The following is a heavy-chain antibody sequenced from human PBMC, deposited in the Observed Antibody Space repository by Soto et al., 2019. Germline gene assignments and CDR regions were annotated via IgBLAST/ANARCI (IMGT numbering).Heavy chain of an antibody. Sequence: EVQLVESGGGLVKPGGSLRLSCAASGFTFRNAWMSWVRQAPGKGLEWVGRIQSKTDGGTTDYAAPVKGRFTISRDDSKNTLFLQMNSLNTEDTAVYYCTTLPGAFDIWGQGTMVTVSS. CDR3: TTLPGAFDI. V-gene: IGHV3-15*01. CDR2: IQSKTDGGTT. J-gene: IGHJ3*02. CDR1: GFTFRNAW.